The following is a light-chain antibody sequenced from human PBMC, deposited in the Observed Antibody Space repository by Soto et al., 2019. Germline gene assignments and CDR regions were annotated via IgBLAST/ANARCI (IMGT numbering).Light chain of an antibody. CDR1: SSDVGSYNR. CDR3: CSHAGFYV. V-gene: IGLV2-23*02. Sequence: QSVLTQPASVSGSPGQSITISCTGTSSDVGSYNRVSWYQQHPGKAPKLLIYEVTKWHSGVSNRFSGSKSGNTAALTISGLQAADAADYYCCSHAGFYVFGTGTTLTVL. J-gene: IGLJ1*01. CDR2: EVT.